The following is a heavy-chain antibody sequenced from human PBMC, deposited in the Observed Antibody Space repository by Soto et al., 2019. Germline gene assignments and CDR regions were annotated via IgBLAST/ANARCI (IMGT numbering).Heavy chain of an antibody. CDR2: ISGGGGRT. Sequence: QTGGSLRLSFAASGFTFSSFAMSWVRQAPGKGLEWVSAISGGGGRTYYADSVRGRFTISRDNSKNTLYLQMNSLRAEDTAVYYCAKVKGIEAVWGAPFDYWGQGALVTVSS. J-gene: IGHJ4*02. CDR1: GFTFSSFA. V-gene: IGHV3-23*01. D-gene: IGHD6-13*01. CDR3: AKVKGIEAVWGAPFDY.